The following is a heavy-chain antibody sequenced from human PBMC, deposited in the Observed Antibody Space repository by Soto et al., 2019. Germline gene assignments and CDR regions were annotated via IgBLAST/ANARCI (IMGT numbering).Heavy chain of an antibody. CDR3: AKDQADTAMVRGPFDY. Sequence: ASVKVSCKASGYTFTSYYMHWVRQAPGQGLEWMGIINPSGGSTRYAQKFQGRVTMTRDTSTSTVYMELSSLRAEDTAVYYCAKDQADTAMVRGPFDYWGQGTLVTVSS. CDR1: GYTFTSYY. D-gene: IGHD5-18*01. V-gene: IGHV1-46*01. J-gene: IGHJ4*02. CDR2: INPSGGST.